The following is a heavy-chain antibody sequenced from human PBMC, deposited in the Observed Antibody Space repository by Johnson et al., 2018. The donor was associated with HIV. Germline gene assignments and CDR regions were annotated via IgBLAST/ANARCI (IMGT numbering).Heavy chain of an antibody. V-gene: IGHV3-30*04. D-gene: IGHD3-16*01. CDR1: GFTFSSYA. Sequence: QVQLVESGGGVVQPGRSLRLSCAASGFTFSSYAMHWVRQAPAKGLEWVAVISYDGSDKYYADSVKGRFTVSRDSSKNTLYLQVNSLRAEDEAVYYCARGSRYTYENDDVYLLQAFDIWGQGTMVTVSS. CDR3: ARGSRYTYENDDVYLLQAFDI. CDR2: ISYDGSDK. J-gene: IGHJ3*02.